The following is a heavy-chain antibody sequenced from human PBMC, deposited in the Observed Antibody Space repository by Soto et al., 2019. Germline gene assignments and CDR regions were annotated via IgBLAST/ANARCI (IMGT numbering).Heavy chain of an antibody. V-gene: IGHV1-69*13. D-gene: IGHD3-9*01. Sequence: GASVKVSCKASGGTFSSYAISWVRQAPGQGLEWMGGIIPIFGTANYAQKFQGRVTITADESTSTAYMELSSLRSEDTAVYYCASGGDILTCSPPGGYYYYMDVWGKGTTVPVSS. CDR3: ASGGDILTCSPPGGYYYYMDV. CDR1: GGTFSSYA. CDR2: IIPIFGTA. J-gene: IGHJ6*03.